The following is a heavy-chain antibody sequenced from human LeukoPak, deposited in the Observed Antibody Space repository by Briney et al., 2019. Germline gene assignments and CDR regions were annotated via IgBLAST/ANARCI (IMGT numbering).Heavy chain of an antibody. CDR1: GGSISSYL. V-gene: IGHV4-59*08. CDR2: VYYSGST. D-gene: IGHD3-22*01. Sequence: SETLSLTCTVSGGSISSYLWNWIRQPPGKGPEWIGYVYYSGSTNYNPSLKSRVTISQDTSKSQFSLEVTSVTAADTAVYYCARHPKEGPSDRSGYINAFDIWGQGTMVTVSS. J-gene: IGHJ3*02. CDR3: ARHPKEGPSDRSGYINAFDI.